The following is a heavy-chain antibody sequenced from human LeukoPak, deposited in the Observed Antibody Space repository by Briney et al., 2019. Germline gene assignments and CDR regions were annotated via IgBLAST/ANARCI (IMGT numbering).Heavy chain of an antibody. Sequence: GRSLRPSCAASGFTFRMFAMHWVRQTPGKGLEWVAVISYDGRTTYYRDSVKGRFTISRDDSKNTLYLQMSTLRSDDTAVYYCAKDSAYYDSSGDYFDSWGQGTLVTVSS. V-gene: IGHV3-30*18. CDR3: AKDSAYYDSSGDYFDS. D-gene: IGHD3-22*01. CDR1: GFTFRMFA. CDR2: ISYDGRTT. J-gene: IGHJ4*02.